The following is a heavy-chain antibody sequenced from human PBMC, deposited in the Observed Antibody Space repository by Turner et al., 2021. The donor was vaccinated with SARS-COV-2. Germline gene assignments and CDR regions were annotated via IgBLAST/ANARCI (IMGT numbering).Heavy chain of an antibody. D-gene: IGHD5-12*01. CDR1: GFTFSSYA. CDR3: ARGAGGYRTYFDY. CDR2: ISYDGSNK. J-gene: IGHJ4*02. V-gene: IGHV3-30-3*01. Sequence: VQLVESGGGVVQPGRSLRLSCAASGFTFSSYAMHWVRQAPGKGLEWVAVISYDGSNKYYADSVKGRFTISRDNSKNTLYLQMNSLRAEDTAVYYCARGAGGYRTYFDYWGQGTLVTVSS.